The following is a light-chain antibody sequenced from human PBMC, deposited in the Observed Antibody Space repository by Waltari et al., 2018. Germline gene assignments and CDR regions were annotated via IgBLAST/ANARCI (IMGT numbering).Light chain of an antibody. CDR2: ELS. J-gene: IGLJ2*01. Sequence: QQCPCKAPKLAIYELSHRPAGVSNLFAGSTSANAASLTISGRQAEDEADYYCSSYTSSSTYVVFGGGTKLSVL. V-gene: IGLV2-14*01. CDR3: SSYTSSSTYVV.